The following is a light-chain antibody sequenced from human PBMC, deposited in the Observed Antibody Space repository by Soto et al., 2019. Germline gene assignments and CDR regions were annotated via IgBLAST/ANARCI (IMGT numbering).Light chain of an antibody. CDR1: LIVLYISTTKNS. CDR2: WSS. J-gene: IGKJ4*01. CDR3: QQYYTTPLS. V-gene: IGKV4-1*01. Sequence: DIVMTPSPDSLAVSLGERATINCTSSLIVLYISTTKNSLAWYQQKPGQPPKLLIYWSSTRESGVPDRFSGIGSGTDFSLTISSLQSEDGAVYYFQQYYTTPLSFGGGTKVEIK.